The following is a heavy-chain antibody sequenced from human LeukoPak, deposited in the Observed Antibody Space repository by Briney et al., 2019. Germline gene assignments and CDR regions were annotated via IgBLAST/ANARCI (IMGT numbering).Heavy chain of an antibody. V-gene: IGHV3-7*01. J-gene: IGHJ4*02. Sequence: GGSLRLSCSASGFTFSRFWMSWVRQAPGKGLEYVALIKQGGSEIYHMDSVKGRFTISRDEATNSLYLQMNSLRVEDTALYYCAGERESESDSEGDYWGQGTLVTVSS. CDR2: IKQGGSEI. D-gene: IGHD4-11*01. CDR1: GFTFSRFW. CDR3: AGERESESDSEGDY.